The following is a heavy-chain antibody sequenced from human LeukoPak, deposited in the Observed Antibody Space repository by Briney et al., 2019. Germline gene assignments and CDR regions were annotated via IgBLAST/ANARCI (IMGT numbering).Heavy chain of an antibody. V-gene: IGHV4-39*07. D-gene: IGHD3-10*01. CDR3: ARVGSGSYYNVPSPYYFDY. CDR1: GGSISSSSYY. J-gene: IGHJ4*02. Sequence: KTSETLSLTCTVSGGSISSSSYYWGWIRQPPGKGLEWIGSIYYSGSTYYNPSLKSRVTISVDTSKNQFSLKLSSVTAADTAVYYCARVGSGSYYNVPSPYYFDYWGQGTLVTVSS. CDR2: IYYSGST.